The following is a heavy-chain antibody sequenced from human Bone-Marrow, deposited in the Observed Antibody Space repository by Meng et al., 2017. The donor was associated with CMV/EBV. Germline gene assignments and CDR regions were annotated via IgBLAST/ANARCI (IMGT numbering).Heavy chain of an antibody. CDR3: ASCSSTSCYGY. CDR2: INMDGSIT. CDR1: GFTFSSYW. J-gene: IGHJ4*02. D-gene: IGHD2-2*01. Sequence: GGSLRLSCAASGFTFSSYWMHWVRQAPGKGLVWVSRINMDGSITTYADSVKGRFTISRDNVKNTLYLQMNSLRDEDTAVYWCASCSSTSCYGYWGQGTLVTVSS. V-gene: IGHV3-74*01.